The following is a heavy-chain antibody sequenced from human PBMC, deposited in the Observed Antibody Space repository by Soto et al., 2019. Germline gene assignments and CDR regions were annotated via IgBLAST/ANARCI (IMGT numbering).Heavy chain of an antibody. CDR1: GYTFTSYA. V-gene: IGHV1-3*05. Sequence: QVQLVQSGAEEKKPGASVKVSCKASGYTFTSYAMHWVRQAPGQRLEWMGWINAGNGNTKYSQKFQGRVTITRDTSASTAYRELSSLRSEDTAVYYCARGLRFLEWPDDYWGQGTLVTVSS. CDR3: ARGLRFLEWPDDY. D-gene: IGHD3-3*01. J-gene: IGHJ4*02. CDR2: INAGNGNT.